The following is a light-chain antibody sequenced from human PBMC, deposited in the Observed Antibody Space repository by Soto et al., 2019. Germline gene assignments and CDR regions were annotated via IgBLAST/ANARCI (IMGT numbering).Light chain of an antibody. V-gene: IGLV1-44*01. CDR2: SDD. J-gene: IGLJ2*01. CDR1: TSNIGGKS. Sequence: QSVLTQPPSASATPGQRVTISCSGSTSNIGGKSVTWYQQIPGVAPKVVIHSDDQRPSGVPDRFSGSKSGTSASLAINAVRSEDEADYFCSSWDDSLTVVFGGGTKLTVL. CDR3: SSWDDSLTVV.